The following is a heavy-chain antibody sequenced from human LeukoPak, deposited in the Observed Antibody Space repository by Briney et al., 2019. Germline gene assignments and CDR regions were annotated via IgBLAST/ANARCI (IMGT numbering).Heavy chain of an antibody. CDR2: INSDGSWT. J-gene: IGHJ4*02. D-gene: IGHD2/OR15-2a*01. Sequence: GGSLRLSCAASGTYWMHWIRQAPGKGLVWVSHINSDGSWTGYADSVKGRFTISKDNAKNTVSLQMNNLRAEDTAVYYCVTFYETYWGRGTLVTVSS. V-gene: IGHV3-74*01. CDR3: VTFYETY. CDR1: GTYW.